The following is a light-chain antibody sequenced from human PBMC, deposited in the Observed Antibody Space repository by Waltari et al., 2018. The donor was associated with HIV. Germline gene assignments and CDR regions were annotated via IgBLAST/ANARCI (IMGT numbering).Light chain of an antibody. CDR2: TAS. Sequence: DIRMTQSPSSLSASVGDRVTITCRASQSIVSYLNWYQQKPGKAPNLLIYTASSLQSGVPSRFSGSGSGTDFTLTISSLQPEDFATYYCQQSYSTPTFGGGTKVEIK. CDR1: QSIVSY. J-gene: IGKJ4*01. CDR3: QQSYSTPT. V-gene: IGKV1-39*01.